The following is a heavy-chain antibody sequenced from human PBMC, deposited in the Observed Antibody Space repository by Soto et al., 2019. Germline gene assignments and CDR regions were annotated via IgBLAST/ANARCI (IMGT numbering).Heavy chain of an antibody. J-gene: IGHJ4*02. D-gene: IGHD3-22*01. Sequence: QITLKESGPTLVKPTQTLTLTCTFSGFSLSTSGVGVGWIRQPPGKALEWLALIYWDDDKRYSPSLKSRLTITKDTSKTQVVLTMTNMDPVDTATYYCVHRQDYYDSNGVFDYWGQGTLVTVSS. CDR3: VHRQDYYDSNGVFDY. V-gene: IGHV2-5*02. CDR1: GFSLSTSGVG. CDR2: IYWDDDK.